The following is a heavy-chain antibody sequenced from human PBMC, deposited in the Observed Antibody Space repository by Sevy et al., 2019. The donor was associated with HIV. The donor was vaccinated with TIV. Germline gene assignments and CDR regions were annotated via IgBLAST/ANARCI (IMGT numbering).Heavy chain of an antibody. V-gene: IGHV3-9*01. CDR3: AIDRLEGSGSYYPYYYGMDV. CDR2: ISWNSGSI. CDR1: GFTFDDYA. D-gene: IGHD3-10*01. J-gene: IGHJ6*02. Sequence: GGSLRLSCAASGFTFDDYAMHWVRQAPGKGLEWVSGISWNSGSIGYADSVKGRFTISRDNAKNSLYLQMNSLRAEDTALYYCAIDRLEGSGSYYPYYYGMDVWGQGTTVTVSS.